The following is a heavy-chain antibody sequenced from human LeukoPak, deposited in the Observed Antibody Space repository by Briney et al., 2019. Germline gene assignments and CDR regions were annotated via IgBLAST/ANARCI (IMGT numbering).Heavy chain of an antibody. CDR3: ARRAAPYGMDV. CDR2: IYYSGST. V-gene: IGHV4-59*08. CDR1: GGSISSYY. Sequence: SETLSLTCTVSGGSISSYYWSWIRQPPGQGLEWIGYIYYSGSTNYNPSLKSRVTISVDTSKNQFSLKLSSVTAADTAVYYCARRAAPYGMDVWGQGTTVTVSS. D-gene: IGHD6-25*01. J-gene: IGHJ6*02.